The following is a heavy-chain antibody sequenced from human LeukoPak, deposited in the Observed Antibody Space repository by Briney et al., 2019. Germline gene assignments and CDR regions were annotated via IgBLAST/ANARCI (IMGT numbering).Heavy chain of an antibody. CDR3: AKDQQLWSYNWFGP. J-gene: IGHJ5*02. V-gene: IGHV3-23*01. CDR1: GFTFSSYA. D-gene: IGHD5-18*01. CDR2: ISGSGGST. Sequence: PGGSLRLSCAASGFTFSSYAMSWVRQAPGKGLEWVSAISGSGGSTYYADSVKGRFTISRDNSKNTLCLQMNSLRAEDTAVYYCAKDQQLWSYNWFGPWGQGTLVTVSS.